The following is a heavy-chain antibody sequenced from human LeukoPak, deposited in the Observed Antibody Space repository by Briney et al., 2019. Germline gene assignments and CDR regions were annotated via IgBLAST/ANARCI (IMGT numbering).Heavy chain of an antibody. V-gene: IGHV3-64*01. CDR3: ARGEPDCAGDCPYWYLDL. Sequence: GGSLRLSCAVTGFTFSRSAMHWIRQAPGKGLEYVSAISGNGGSTYYANSVKGRFTISRDNSKNTVFLQMGSLRTEDMAVYYCARGEPDCAGDCPYWYLDLWGRGTLVTVSS. CDR1: GFTFSRSA. J-gene: IGHJ2*01. CDR2: ISGNGGST. D-gene: IGHD2-21*02.